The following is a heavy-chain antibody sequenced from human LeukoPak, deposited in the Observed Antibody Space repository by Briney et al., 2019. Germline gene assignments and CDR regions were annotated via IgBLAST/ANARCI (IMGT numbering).Heavy chain of an antibody. V-gene: IGHV3-7*03. CDR1: GFTFRTYW. CDR3: ARDRFGVVAEE. J-gene: IGHJ4*02. Sequence: GGSLRLSCAASGFTFRTYWMSWVRQAPGKGLEWVANIKEDGSEYYFDDSFKGRFAISRDNAKNLLYLQMNGLRVEDTATYYCARDRFGVVAEEWGQGTLVIVSS. D-gene: IGHD3-22*01. CDR2: IKEDGSEY.